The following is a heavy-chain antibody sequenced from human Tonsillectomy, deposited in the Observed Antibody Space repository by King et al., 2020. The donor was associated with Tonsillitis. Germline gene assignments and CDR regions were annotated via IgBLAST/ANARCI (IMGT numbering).Heavy chain of an antibody. CDR1: GGSISSVSYY. CDR2: IYYSGST. D-gene: IGHD6-19*01. J-gene: IGHJ4*02. CDR3: AREKAVAGIYYFDY. V-gene: IGHV4-30-4*01. Sequence: VQLQESGPGLVRPSQTLSLTCSVSGGSISSVSYYWSWIRQPPGKGLEWIGYIYYSGSTYYNPSLKSRVTISVDTSKNQFSLDLSSVTAADTAVYYCAREKAVAGIYYFDYWGQGTLATVSS.